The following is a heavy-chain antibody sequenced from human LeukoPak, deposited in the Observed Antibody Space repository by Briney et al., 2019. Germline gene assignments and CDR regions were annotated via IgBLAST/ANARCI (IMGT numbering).Heavy chain of an antibody. D-gene: IGHD1-26*01. CDR2: INGDGSNT. V-gene: IGHV3-74*01. CDR1: GFTFSSYW. Sequence: GGSLRLSCAASGFTFSSYWMRWVRQAPGKGLVWVSRINGDGSNTRYADSVKGRFTISRDNAKNSLYLQMNSLRAEDTAVYYCSRGGSPPEARGDVFDIWGQGTMVSVSS. CDR3: SRGGSPPEARGDVFDI. J-gene: IGHJ3*02.